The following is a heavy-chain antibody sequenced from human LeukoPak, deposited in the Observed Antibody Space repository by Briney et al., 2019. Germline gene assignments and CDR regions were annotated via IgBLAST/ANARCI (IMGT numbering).Heavy chain of an antibody. CDR1: GFTFSSYA. CDR2: ISGSGGST. V-gene: IGHV3-23*01. CDR3: AKDSLYDSSGYYYEAYYYYYYYMDA. Sequence: GGSLRICRAASGFTFSSYAMIWVRQAPGKGLEWVSAISGSGGSTYYADSVKGRFTISRDNSKNTLYLQMNSLRAEDTAVYYCAKDSLYDSSGYYYEAYYYYYYYMDAWGKGTTVTVSS. J-gene: IGHJ6*03. D-gene: IGHD3-22*01.